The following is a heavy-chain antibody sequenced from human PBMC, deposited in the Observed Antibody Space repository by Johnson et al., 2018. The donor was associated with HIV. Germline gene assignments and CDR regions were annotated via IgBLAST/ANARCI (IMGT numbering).Heavy chain of an antibody. CDR1: GFTVSSNY. D-gene: IGHD2-21*01. CDR2: IYSGGTT. J-gene: IGHJ3*02. Sequence: QLVESGGGLVQPGGSLRLSCAASGFTVSSNYMSWVRQAPGKGLEWVSVIYSGGTTYYADSVKGRFTISRDNSKNTLYLQMNSLRAEDTAVYYCARVGQVVWDAFDIWGQGTMVTVSS. CDR3: ARVGQVVWDAFDI. V-gene: IGHV3-66*01.